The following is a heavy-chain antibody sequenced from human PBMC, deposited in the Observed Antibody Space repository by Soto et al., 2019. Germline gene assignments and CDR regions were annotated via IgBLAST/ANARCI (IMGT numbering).Heavy chain of an antibody. CDR3: AKLLLWFGEYPKALDY. J-gene: IGHJ4*02. V-gene: IGHV3-30*18. CDR1: GFTFTSHA. D-gene: IGHD3-10*01. CDR2: ISYDEIDK. Sequence: PGGSLRLSCAASGFTFTSHAMHWVRQTPGKGLEWVAAISYDEIDKKYASSVKGRFTVSRDNSKNTLYLQMNSLRAEDTAVYYCAKLLLWFGEYPKALDYWGQGTLVTVS.